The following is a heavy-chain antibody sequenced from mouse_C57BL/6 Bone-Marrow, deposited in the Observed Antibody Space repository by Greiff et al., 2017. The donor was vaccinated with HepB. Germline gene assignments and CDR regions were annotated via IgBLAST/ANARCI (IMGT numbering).Heavy chain of an antibody. CDR2: IYPGDGDT. D-gene: IGHD2-5*01. CDR1: GYAFSSYW. CDR3: ARVDYYSNYVAWFAY. Sequence: QVHVKQSGAELVKPGASVKISCKASGYAFSSYWMNWVKQRPGKGLEWIGQIYPGDGDTNYNGKFKGKATLTADKSSSTAYMQLSSLASEDSAVYFCARVDYYSNYVAWFAYWGQGTLVTVSA. J-gene: IGHJ3*01. V-gene: IGHV1-80*01.